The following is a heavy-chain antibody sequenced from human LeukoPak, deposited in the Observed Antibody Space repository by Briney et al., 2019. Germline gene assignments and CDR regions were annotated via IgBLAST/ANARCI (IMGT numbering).Heavy chain of an antibody. CDR2: IFSRGNT. Sequence: PSETLSLTCSVSGGSIFNSNSYWSWMRQPAGKGLEWIGHIFSRGNTNYNPSLKSRVTISGEASKNQFSLKLSSVTPADTAVYYCARGIDYGDYPWFDPWGQGTLVTVSS. V-gene: IGHV4-61*10. CDR3: ARGIDYGDYPWFDP. D-gene: IGHD4-17*01. CDR1: GGSIFNSNSY. J-gene: IGHJ5*02.